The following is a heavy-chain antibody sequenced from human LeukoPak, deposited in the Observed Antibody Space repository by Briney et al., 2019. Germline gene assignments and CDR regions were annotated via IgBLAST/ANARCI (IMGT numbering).Heavy chain of an antibody. Sequence: GGSLRLSCAASGFTVSSNFMSWVRQAPGKGLEWVSSISSSSYIYYADSVKGRFTISRDNARDSLYLQMNSLRAEDTAVYYCARGLPIDYWGQGTLVTVSS. J-gene: IGHJ4*02. CDR2: ISSSSYI. V-gene: IGHV3-69-1*01. CDR1: GFTVSSNF. CDR3: ARGLPIDY.